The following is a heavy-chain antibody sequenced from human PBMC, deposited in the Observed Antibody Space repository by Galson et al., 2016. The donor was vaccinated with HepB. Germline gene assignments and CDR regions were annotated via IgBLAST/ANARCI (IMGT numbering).Heavy chain of an antibody. CDR3: ARGWRHNSFDY. CDR2: ISSDGNTI. CDR1: GFTLSTYS. V-gene: IGHV3-48*02. D-gene: IGHD5-24*01. Sequence: SLRLSCAASGFTLSTYSMDWVRQAPGKRPEWISYISSDGNTIYYADSVKGRSTISRDNAKNLVSLQMNSLRDEDTALYFCARGWRHNSFDYWGQGTLVTVSS. J-gene: IGHJ4*02.